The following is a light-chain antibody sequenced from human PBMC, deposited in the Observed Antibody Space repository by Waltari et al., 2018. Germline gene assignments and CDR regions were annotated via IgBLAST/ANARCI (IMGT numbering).Light chain of an antibody. V-gene: IGLV2-14*03. CDR2: DVS. CDR1: SSDVGGYNS. Sequence: QSALTQPASVSGSPGQSITISCTGTSSDVGGYNSVSWYQHHPGKAPKLIISDVSKRPSGVSDRFSGSKSGNTASLTISGLQTEDEADYYCNSWTTSSTLLFGGGTKVTVL. CDR3: NSWTTSSTLL. J-gene: IGLJ3*02.